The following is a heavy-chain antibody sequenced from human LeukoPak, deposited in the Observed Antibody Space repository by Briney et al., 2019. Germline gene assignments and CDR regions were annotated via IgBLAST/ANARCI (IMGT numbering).Heavy chain of an antibody. CDR3: ARDMPRTYYFDY. Sequence: ASVKVSCKASVYTFTNYYIHWVRQAPGQGLEWMGNINPSGGSTTYAQRFQDRVLMTGDTSTSSVYMELSSLRSEDTAIYYCARDMPRTYYFDYWGQGTLVTTPS. CDR2: INPSGGST. D-gene: IGHD2-2*01. CDR1: VYTFTNYY. J-gene: IGHJ4*02. V-gene: IGHV1-46*01.